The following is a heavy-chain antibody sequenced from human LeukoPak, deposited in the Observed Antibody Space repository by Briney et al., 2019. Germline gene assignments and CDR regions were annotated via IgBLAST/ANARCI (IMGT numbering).Heavy chain of an antibody. CDR1: GFRFSSQW. CDR2: VNQGGTGK. V-gene: IGHV3-7*03. Sequence: GGSLRLSCAASGFRFSSQWMSWVRQAPGKGLEWVAIVNQGGTGKYYVDSVKGRFTISRDNAENSLYLQMNSLRAEDTAVYYCARDRRSITISGRYYYMDVWGKGTTVTVSS. D-gene: IGHD3-3*01. CDR3: ARDRRSITISGRYYYMDV. J-gene: IGHJ6*03.